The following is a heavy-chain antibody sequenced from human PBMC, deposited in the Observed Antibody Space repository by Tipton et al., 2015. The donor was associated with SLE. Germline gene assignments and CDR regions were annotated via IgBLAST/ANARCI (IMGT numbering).Heavy chain of an antibody. CDR3: ARAVAGNSEYFDY. CDR2: IYNSGGT. J-gene: IGHJ4*03. V-gene: IGHV4-31*03. D-gene: IGHD6-19*01. CDR1: GGSISRGTYY. Sequence: TLSLTCIVSGGSISRGTYYWSWIRQHPGKGPEWIGYIYNSGGTYYNPSLKSRVTISIDTSKNQFSLKVNSVTAADTALYYCARAVAGNSEYFDYWGQGSLVTVSS.